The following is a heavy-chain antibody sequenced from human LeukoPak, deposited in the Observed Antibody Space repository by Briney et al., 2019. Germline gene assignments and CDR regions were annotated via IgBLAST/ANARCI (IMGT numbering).Heavy chain of an antibody. CDR1: GYTFTSYD. J-gene: IGHJ6*02. D-gene: IGHD2-15*01. CDR3: ARSHSGYCGGGSCYYCYYGMDV. V-gene: IGHV1-8*01. Sequence: VASVKVSCKASGYTFTSYDINWVRQATGQGLEWMGWMNPNSGNTGYAQKFQGRVTMTRNTSISTAYMELSSLRSEDTAVYYCARSHSGYCGGGSCYYCYYGMDVWGQGTTVTVSS. CDR2: MNPNSGNT.